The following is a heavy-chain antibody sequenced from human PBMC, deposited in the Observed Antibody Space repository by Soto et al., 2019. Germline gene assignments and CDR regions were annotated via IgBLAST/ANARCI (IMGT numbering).Heavy chain of an antibody. V-gene: IGHV4-31*03. Sequence: SATPSLTCCFPRGSGVGGGPYWNWIRHFPGNGLERLGYIYHSRRGYYNPSLKTRASMSVATSKYEFSLRLASVTAADTAVYVCARDPAATVDRHYFSYWGKFALVTVAS. CDR1: RGSGVGGGPY. CDR3: ARDPAATVDRHYFSY. D-gene: IGHD4-4*01. J-gene: IGHJ4*02. CDR2: IYHSRRG.